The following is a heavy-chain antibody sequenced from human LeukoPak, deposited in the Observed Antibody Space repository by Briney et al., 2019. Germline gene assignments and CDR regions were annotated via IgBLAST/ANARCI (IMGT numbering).Heavy chain of an antibody. CDR1: GYTFTSYG. CDR2: ISAYNDNT. V-gene: IGHV1-18*01. Sequence: AAVKVSCKSSGYTFTSYGISWVRQAPGQGREWMGCISAYNDNTNYASKLNGRVTMNTDTYTSTATMSVRRQTSNHTDVYYFAGPATVVRPWQYWGQGTLVTVSS. D-gene: IGHD3-10*01. CDR3: AGPATVVRPWQY. J-gene: IGHJ4*02.